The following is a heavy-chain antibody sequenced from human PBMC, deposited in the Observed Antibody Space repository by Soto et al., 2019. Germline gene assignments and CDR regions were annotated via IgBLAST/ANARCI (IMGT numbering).Heavy chain of an antibody. CDR1: GYTFTSYG. J-gene: IGHJ4*02. V-gene: IGHV1-18*01. CDR2: ISADNGNT. D-gene: IGHD1-7*01. Sequence: QVHLEQSGAEVKKPGASVKVSCKASGYTFTSYGITWVRQAPGQGLEWMGWISADNGNTEYSQKLQGRVTMTTDTSTSTAYTELRSLRSDDTAVDYCARHFSGPNWNYGAGLYYFDSWGQGTLVTVSS. CDR3: ARHFSGPNWNYGAGLYYFDS.